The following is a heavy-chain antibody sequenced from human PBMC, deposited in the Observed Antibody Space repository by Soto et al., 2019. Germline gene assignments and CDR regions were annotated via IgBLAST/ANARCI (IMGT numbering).Heavy chain of an antibody. Sequence: SVNVSCKTSGGAFSSYAISWVRQAPGQGLEWMGGIIPMFGKANYAQKFQGRVTITADESTSTANMELISLRSEDTAVYYCARGSGDYDTSGYYLFDYWGQGTLVTVSS. CDR1: GGAFSSYA. V-gene: IGHV1-69*13. CDR2: IIPMFGKA. D-gene: IGHD3-22*01. CDR3: ARGSGDYDTSGYYLFDY. J-gene: IGHJ4*02.